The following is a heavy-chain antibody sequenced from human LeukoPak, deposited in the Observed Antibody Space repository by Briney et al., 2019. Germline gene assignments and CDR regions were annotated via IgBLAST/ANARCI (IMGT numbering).Heavy chain of an antibody. Sequence: PGGSLRLSCAASGFTFSGSAMHWVRQASGKGLEWVGRIRSKANSYATAYAASVKGRFTISRDDSKNTAYLQMNSLKTEDTAVYYCAKGTTVIRGGWFDPWGQGTLVTVSS. J-gene: IGHJ5*02. CDR1: GFTFSGSA. CDR3: AKGTTVIRGGWFDP. D-gene: IGHD4-17*01. V-gene: IGHV3-73*01. CDR2: IRSKANSYAT.